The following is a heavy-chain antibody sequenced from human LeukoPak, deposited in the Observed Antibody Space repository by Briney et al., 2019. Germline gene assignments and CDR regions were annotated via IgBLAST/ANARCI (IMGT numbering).Heavy chain of an antibody. CDR2: INPNSGGT. CDR1: GYTFTGYY. CDR3: ARGLYDFWSGFLFY. J-gene: IGHJ4*02. D-gene: IGHD3-3*01. Sequence: ASVKVSCKASGYTFTGYYMYWVRQAPGQGLEWMGWINPNSGGTNYAQKFQGRVTMTRDTSVSTAYMELSRLRSDDTAVYYCARGLYDFWSGFLFYWGQGTLVTVSS. V-gene: IGHV1-2*02.